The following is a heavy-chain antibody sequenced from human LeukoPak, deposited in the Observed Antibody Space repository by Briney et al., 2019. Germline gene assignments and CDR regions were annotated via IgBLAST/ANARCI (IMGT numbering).Heavy chain of an antibody. CDR3: ATQSVAGYFDY. D-gene: IGHD6-19*01. CDR1: GFTFSSYS. CDR2: ISSSSSYI. J-gene: IGHJ4*02. Sequence: GGSLRLSCAASGFTFSSYSMNWVRQAPGKGLEWVSSISSSSSYIYYADSVKGRFTISRDNAKNSLCLQMNSLRAEDTAVYYCATQSVAGYFDYWGQGTLVTVSS. V-gene: IGHV3-21*01.